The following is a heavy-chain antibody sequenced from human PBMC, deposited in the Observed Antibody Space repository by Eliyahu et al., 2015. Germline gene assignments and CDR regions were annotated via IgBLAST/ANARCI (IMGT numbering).Heavy chain of an antibody. CDR3: AATTCSSGXCYRGDYFDN. CDR1: XGSISGSNG. J-gene: IGHJ4*02. Sequence: QVQLQESGPGLVKPSXTLSLTXXXSXGSISGSNGXSWVRQXPGKGLEWLGEINQSGGTYYSPSVKSRITISVDESQKQFSLALSSVTAADTAVYYCAATTCSSGXCYRGDYFDNWGQGALVTVSS. V-gene: IGHV4-4*02. D-gene: IGHD2-15*01. CDR2: INQSGGT.